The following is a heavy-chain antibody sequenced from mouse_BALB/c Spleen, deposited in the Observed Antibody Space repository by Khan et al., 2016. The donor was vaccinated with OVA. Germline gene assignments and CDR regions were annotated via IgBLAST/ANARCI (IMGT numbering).Heavy chain of an antibody. CDR2: IWSGGST. V-gene: IGHV2-6-4*01. CDR1: GFSLSRYS. D-gene: IGHD3-3*01. J-gene: IGHJ1*01. CDR3: ARNRDGGSYWYFDV. Sequence: VQLKQSGPGLVAPSQSLSITCTVSGFSLSRYSVHWVRQPPGKGLEWLGIIWSGGSTDCNSALKSRLSISKDNSKSQAFLKMSSLQTDDTAMYYCARNRDGGSYWYFDVWGAGTTVTVSS.